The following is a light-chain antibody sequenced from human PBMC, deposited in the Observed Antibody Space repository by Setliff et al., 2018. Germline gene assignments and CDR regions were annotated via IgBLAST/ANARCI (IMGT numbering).Light chain of an antibody. J-gene: IGLJ2*01. CDR2: STN. CDR1: SGSVSSAYH. V-gene: IGLV8-61*01. CDR3: VLYMGTYVL. Sequence: QTVVTQEPSFSVSPGGTVTLTCGLSSGSVSSAYHASWYQQTPGQAPRTLIYSTNTRSSGVPDRFSGSILGNKAALTITGAQADDEADYYCVLYMGTYVLFGGGTKGTVL.